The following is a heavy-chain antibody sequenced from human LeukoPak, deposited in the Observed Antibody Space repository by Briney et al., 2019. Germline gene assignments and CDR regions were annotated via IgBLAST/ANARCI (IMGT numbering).Heavy chain of an antibody. V-gene: IGHV3-74*01. D-gene: IGHD6-13*01. CDR1: GFTFSSYW. Sequence: GGSLRLSCAASGFTFSSYWMHWVRQAPGKGLAWVSRINSDGSSTSYADSVKGRFTISRDNAKNTLYLQMNSLRAEDTAVYYCARGGPGSSWYVYYFDYWGQGTLVTVSS. J-gene: IGHJ4*02. CDR3: ARGGPGSSWYVYYFDY. CDR2: INSDGSST.